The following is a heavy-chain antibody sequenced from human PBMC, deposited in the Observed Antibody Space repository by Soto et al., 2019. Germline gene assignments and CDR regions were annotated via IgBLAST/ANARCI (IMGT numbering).Heavy chain of an antibody. V-gene: IGHV1-58*01. D-gene: IGHD3-3*01. Sequence: GASVKVSCKASGFTFTSSAVQWVRQARGQRLEWIGWIVVGSGNTNYAQKFQERVTITRDMSTSTAYMELSSLRSEDTAVYYCARESRFLEWLSLNWFDPWGQGTLVTVSS. CDR3: ARESRFLEWLSLNWFDP. CDR2: IVVGSGNT. J-gene: IGHJ5*02. CDR1: GFTFTSSA.